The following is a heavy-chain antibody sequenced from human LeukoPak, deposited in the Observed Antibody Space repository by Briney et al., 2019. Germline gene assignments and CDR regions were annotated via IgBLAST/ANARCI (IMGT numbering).Heavy chain of an antibody. CDR1: GFTFSNYW. J-gene: IGHJ4*02. V-gene: IGHV3-7*01. D-gene: IGHD4-17*01. Sequence: PGGSLRLSCAVSGFTFSNYWMSWLRQAPGKGLEWVANIRQDGSEKYYMDSVKGRFTISRDNAKNSVYLQMNSLRGEDTAVYYCAREIHGDYLFDYWGQGTLVTVSS. CDR2: IRQDGSEK. CDR3: AREIHGDYLFDY.